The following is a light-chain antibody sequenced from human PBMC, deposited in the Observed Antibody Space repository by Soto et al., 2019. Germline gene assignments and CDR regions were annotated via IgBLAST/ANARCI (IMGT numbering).Light chain of an antibody. CDR1: SSNIRSNT. Sequence: QSVLTQPPSASWAPRQRVTISFSGSSSNIRSNTVNWYQHLPGTAPKLLIYSGNQRPSGVPDRFSGSKSGTSASLAISGLQSEDEADYYCAAWDDSLNGRVFGTGTKVTVL. CDR2: SGN. J-gene: IGLJ1*01. V-gene: IGLV1-44*01. CDR3: AAWDDSLNGRV.